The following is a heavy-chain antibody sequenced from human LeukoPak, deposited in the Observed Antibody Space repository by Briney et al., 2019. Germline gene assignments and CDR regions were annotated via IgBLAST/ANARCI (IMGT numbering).Heavy chain of an antibody. Sequence: PGGSLRLSCAASGFTFSSYAMSWVRQAPGKGLEWVSAISGSGGSTYYADSVKGRFTISRDNSKNTLYLQMNSLRAEDTAVYYCAKSLLGYCSSTSCYGGDYWGQGTLVTVSS. CDR1: GFTFSSYA. J-gene: IGHJ4*02. D-gene: IGHD2-2*01. V-gene: IGHV3-23*01. CDR3: AKSLLGYCSSTSCYGGDY. CDR2: ISGSGGST.